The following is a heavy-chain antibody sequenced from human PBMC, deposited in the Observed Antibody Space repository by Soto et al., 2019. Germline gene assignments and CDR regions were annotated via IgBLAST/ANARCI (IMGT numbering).Heavy chain of an antibody. J-gene: IGHJ5*02. CDR3: AGDGRNDYGDYHSWFDP. Sequence: QVQLQESGPGLVKPSETLCLTCTVSGGSISSYYWSWIRQPPGTGLEWIGYIYYSGSTNCNPSLKSRVTISVDTSKNQFSLKLSSVTAADTAVYYCAGDGRNDYGDYHSWFDPWGQGTLVTVSS. CDR1: GGSISSYY. CDR2: IYYSGST. D-gene: IGHD4-17*01. V-gene: IGHV4-59*01.